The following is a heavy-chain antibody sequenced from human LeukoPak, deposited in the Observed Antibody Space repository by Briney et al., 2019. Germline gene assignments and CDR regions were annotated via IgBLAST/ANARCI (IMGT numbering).Heavy chain of an antibody. CDR1: GFTFSSYA. Sequence: GGSLRLSCAASGFTFSSYAMHWVRQAPGKGLEWVAVISYDGSNKYCADSVKGRFTISRDNSKNTLYLQMNSLRAEDTAVYYCARPTTVTTVFDPWGKGTLVTVSS. V-gene: IGHV3-30*04. D-gene: IGHD4-17*01. J-gene: IGHJ5*02. CDR3: ARPTTVTTVFDP. CDR2: ISYDGSNK.